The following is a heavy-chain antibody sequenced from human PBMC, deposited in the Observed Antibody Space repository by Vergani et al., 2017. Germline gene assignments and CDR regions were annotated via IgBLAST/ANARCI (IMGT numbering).Heavy chain of an antibody. V-gene: IGHV3-66*01. J-gene: IGHJ6*03. CDR3: AKASSYYYYYYMDV. CDR2: IYSGGST. CDR1: GFTVSSNY. Sequence: EVQLVESGGGLVQPGGSLRLSCAASGFTVSSNYMSWVRQAPGKGLEWVSVIYSGGSTYYADSVKGRFTISRDNSKNTLYLQMNSLRAEDTAVYYCAKASSYYYYYYMDVWGKGTTVTVSS.